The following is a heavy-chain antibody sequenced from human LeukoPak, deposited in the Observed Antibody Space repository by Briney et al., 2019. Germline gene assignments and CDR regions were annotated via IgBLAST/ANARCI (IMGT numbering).Heavy chain of an antibody. J-gene: IGHJ3*01. CDR2: ISGSGGSL. D-gene: IGHD3-3*01. Sequence: GGSLGLSCAASGFTFSTYAMSWVRQAPGKGLEWVSAISGSGGSLYYADSVKGRFTISRDNSKNTLYLQMNSLRAEDTAVYYCAKLVSGYTNDACDFWGQGTMVTVSS. V-gene: IGHV3-23*01. CDR3: AKLVSGYTNDACDF. CDR1: GFTFSTYA.